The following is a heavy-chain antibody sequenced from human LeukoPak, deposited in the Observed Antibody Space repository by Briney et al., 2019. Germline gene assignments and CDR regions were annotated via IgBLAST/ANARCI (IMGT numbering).Heavy chain of an antibody. CDR1: GYPFTSYG. CDR2: ISTYNYNT. D-gene: IGHD5-18*01. Sequence: GASVKVSCKTSGYPFTSYGVSWVRQAPGQRLEWMGWISTYNYNTNYAQKFRGRVTLTKDTSTSTVYMELRSLRSDDTAIYYCARQVDTTMALPDYWGQGTLVTVSS. J-gene: IGHJ4*02. CDR3: ARQVDTTMALPDY. V-gene: IGHV1-18*01.